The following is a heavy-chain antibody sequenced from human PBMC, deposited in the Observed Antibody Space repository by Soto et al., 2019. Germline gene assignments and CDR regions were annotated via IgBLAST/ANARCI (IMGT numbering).Heavy chain of an antibody. CDR3: ARGRVVVPAAVMFNCLDP. J-gene: IGHJ5*02. V-gene: IGHV4-30-2*01. Sequence: SETMSLTCAISGATITWGAYSWNWILPPPGKGLEWIGYIFHGGSTYYNTSLRSRVNISVDRSRTQFSLKMSCVTAADTAVYYCARGRVVVPAAVMFNCLDPWGQGALFTVSS. CDR1: GATITWGAYS. CDR2: IFHGGST. D-gene: IGHD2-2*01.